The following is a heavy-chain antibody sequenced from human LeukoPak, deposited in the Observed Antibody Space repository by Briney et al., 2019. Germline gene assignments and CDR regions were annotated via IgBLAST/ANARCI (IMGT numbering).Heavy chain of an antibody. J-gene: IGHJ2*01. CDR1: GASISSYY. Sequence: PSETLSLTCTVSGASISSYYWGWIRQPPGKGLEWIGYILNTGSANYNPSLKSRVTISTDTSKSQFSLKLTSVTAADTAVYYCARDKALRNWYFDLWGRGTLATVSS. CDR2: ILNTGSA. CDR3: ARDKALRNWYFDL. V-gene: IGHV4-59*01.